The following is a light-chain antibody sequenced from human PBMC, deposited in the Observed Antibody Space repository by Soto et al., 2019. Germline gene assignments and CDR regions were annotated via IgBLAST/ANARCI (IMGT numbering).Light chain of an antibody. V-gene: IGKV1-39*01. CDR2: ATS. Sequence: DIQMTQSPSSLSASVGDRVTIACRASQRISTYLNWYQQEPGKAPKLLIYATSTLQSGVPSRFSGSGSGTDFTLTISSLQPEDFSTYHCQQSYTTPVTFGGGTKVEI. J-gene: IGKJ4*01. CDR1: QRISTY. CDR3: QQSYTTPVT.